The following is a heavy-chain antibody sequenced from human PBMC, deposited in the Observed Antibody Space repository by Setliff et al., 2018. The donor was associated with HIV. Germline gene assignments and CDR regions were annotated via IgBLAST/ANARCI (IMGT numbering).Heavy chain of an antibody. Sequence: PSETLSLTCAVYGGSFSGYYWTWIRQPPGKGLEWIGEITHSGSTNYNPSLETRVTISVYTSKNHFSLKLSAVTAADTAVYYCAKGVAGLQYYYYYMDVWGKGTTVTVSS. J-gene: IGHJ6*03. V-gene: IGHV4-34*01. D-gene: IGHD6-19*01. CDR3: AKGVAGLQYYYYYMDV. CDR2: ITHSGST. CDR1: GGSFSGYY.